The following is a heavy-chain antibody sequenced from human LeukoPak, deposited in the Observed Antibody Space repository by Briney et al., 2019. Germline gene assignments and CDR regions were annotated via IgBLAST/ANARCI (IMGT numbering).Heavy chain of an antibody. CDR3: TRYCTNGVCYGRFDY. Sequence: GGSLRLSCTVSGFTFGDYAMSWVRQAPGKGLEWVGFIRSKAYGGTTEYAASVKGRFTISRDDSKSIAYLQMNSLKTEDTAVYYCTRYCTNGVCYGRFDYWGQGTLVTVSS. CDR1: GFTFGDYA. V-gene: IGHV3-49*04. D-gene: IGHD2-8*01. CDR2: IRSKAYGGTT. J-gene: IGHJ4*02.